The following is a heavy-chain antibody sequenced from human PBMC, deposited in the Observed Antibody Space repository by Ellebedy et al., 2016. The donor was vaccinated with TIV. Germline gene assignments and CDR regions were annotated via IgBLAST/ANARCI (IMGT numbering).Heavy chain of an antibody. J-gene: IGHJ5*01. CDR3: ARTYGGNIYNWFAS. D-gene: IGHD4-23*01. V-gene: IGHV1-2*02. CDR1: GYTFTGSY. Sequence: AASVKVSCKASGYTFTGSYMHWVRQAPGQGLEWMGWIHPNTGETMYAQKFQGRVTLTRDTSSSKAYMELTSLRSDDTAIYYCARTYGGNIYNWFASWGQGALVTVSS. CDR2: IHPNTGET.